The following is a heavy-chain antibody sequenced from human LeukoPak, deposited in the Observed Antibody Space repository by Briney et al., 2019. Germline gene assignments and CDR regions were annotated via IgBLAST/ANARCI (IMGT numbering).Heavy chain of an antibody. CDR1: GASISTYY. Sequence: SETLSLTCTVSGASISTYYWSWIRQPPGKGLEWIGYIYHSGITNYNPSLKSRVTISVDTSKNQFSLKLSSVTAADTAVYYCARDGRYFNWFDPWGQGTLVTVSS. CDR2: IYHSGIT. V-gene: IGHV4-59*01. D-gene: IGHD3-9*01. CDR3: ARDGRYFNWFDP. J-gene: IGHJ5*02.